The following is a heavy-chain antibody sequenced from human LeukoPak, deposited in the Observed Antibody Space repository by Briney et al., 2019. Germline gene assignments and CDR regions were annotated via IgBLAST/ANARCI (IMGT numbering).Heavy chain of an antibody. V-gene: IGHV2-5*01. CDR1: GFSLSTSGAG. D-gene: IGHD1-26*01. CDR2: IYWNDDK. CDR3: AHRRVGATIDAFDI. Sequence: SGPTLVNPTQTLTLTCTFSGFSLSTSGAGVGWIRQPPGKALEWLALIYWNDDKRYSPSLKSRLTITKDTSKNQVVLTMTNMDPVDTATYYCAHRRVGATIDAFDIWGQGTMVTVSS. J-gene: IGHJ3*02.